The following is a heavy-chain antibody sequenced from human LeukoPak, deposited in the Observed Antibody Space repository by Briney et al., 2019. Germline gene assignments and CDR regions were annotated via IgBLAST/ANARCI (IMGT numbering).Heavy chain of an antibody. CDR1: GGSISSYY. D-gene: IGHD6-19*01. J-gene: IGHJ3*02. V-gene: IGHV4-59*08. CDR2: IYYSGST. Sequence: SETLSLTCTVSGGSISSYYWSWIRQPPGKGLEWIGYIYYSGSTNYNPSLKSRVTISVDTSKNQFSLKLSSVTAADTAVYYCARHDSSAVNAFDIWGQGTMVTVPS. CDR3: ARHDSSAVNAFDI.